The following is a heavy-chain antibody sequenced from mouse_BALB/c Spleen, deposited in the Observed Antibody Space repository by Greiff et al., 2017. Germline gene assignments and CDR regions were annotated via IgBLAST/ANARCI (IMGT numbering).Heavy chain of an antibody. CDR1: GFTFSSYY. Sequence: EVQGVESGGGLVKLGGSLKLSCAASGFTFSSYYMSWVRQTPEKRLELVAAINSNGGSTYYPDTVKGRFTISRDNAKNTLYLQMSSLKSEDTALYYCARHEGYDSTGFAYWGQGTLVTVSA. D-gene: IGHD2-4*01. CDR3: ARHEGYDSTGFAY. J-gene: IGHJ3*01. V-gene: IGHV5-6-2*01. CDR2: INSNGGST.